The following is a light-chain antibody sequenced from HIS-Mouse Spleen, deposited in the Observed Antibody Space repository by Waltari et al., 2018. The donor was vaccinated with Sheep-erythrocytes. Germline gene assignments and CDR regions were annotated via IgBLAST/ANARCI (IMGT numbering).Light chain of an antibody. CDR2: DVS. V-gene: IGLV2-11*01. J-gene: IGLJ2*01. CDR1: SSDVGGVNY. Sequence: QSALTQPRSVSGSPGQSVTISCTGTSSDVGGVNYVPWYQQHPGKAPKLMIYDVSKRPSGVPDRFSGSKSGNTASLTISGLQAEDEADYYCCSYAGSYTLVFGGGTKLTVL. CDR3: CSYAGSYTLV.